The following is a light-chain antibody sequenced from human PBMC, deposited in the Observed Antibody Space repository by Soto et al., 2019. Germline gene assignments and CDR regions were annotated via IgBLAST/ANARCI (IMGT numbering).Light chain of an antibody. CDR3: NSYTSSSTLAVV. CDR2: DVI. CDR1: SSDVGGYNS. V-gene: IGLV2-14*03. Sequence: QSALTQPASVSGSPGQSISISCTGTSSDVGGYNSVSWYQQYPGKAPKLIIYDVINRPSGISNRFSGSKSGNTASLIISGLQAEDEADYYCNSYTSSSTLAVVFGGGTKLTVL. J-gene: IGLJ2*01.